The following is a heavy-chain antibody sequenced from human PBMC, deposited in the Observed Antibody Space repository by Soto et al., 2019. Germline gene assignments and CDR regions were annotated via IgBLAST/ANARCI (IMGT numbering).Heavy chain of an antibody. V-gene: IGHV4-39*01. CDR3: ARTYPGVYYYYYMDV. J-gene: IGHJ6*03. Sequence: SETLSLTCTVSGGSISSSSYYWGWIRQPPGKGLEWIGSIYYSGSTYYNPSLKSRVTISVDTSKTQFSLKLGSVTAADTAVYYCARTYPGVYYYYYMDVWGKGTSVTVSS. CDR2: IYYSGST. CDR1: GGSISSSSYY.